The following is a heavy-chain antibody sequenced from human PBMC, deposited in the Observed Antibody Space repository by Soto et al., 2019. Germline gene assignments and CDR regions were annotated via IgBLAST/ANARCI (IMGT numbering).Heavy chain of an antibody. Sequence: SGGSLRLSCVASGFTFSSHAMNWVRQAPGKGLEWVSAVSGSGDNTYYADFVEGRFTISRDDSKNTLYLQMSSLRAEDTALYYCAKDSSWNYVLGAFDFWGQGTMVTVSS. D-gene: IGHD1-7*01. CDR3: AKDSSWNYVLGAFDF. V-gene: IGHV3-23*01. CDR2: VSGSGDNT. CDR1: GFTFSSHA. J-gene: IGHJ3*01.